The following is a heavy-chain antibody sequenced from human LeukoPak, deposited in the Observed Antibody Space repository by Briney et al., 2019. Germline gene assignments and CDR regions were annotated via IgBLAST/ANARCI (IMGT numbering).Heavy chain of an antibody. V-gene: IGHV4-38-2*01. CDR3: ASSSSWSLAYYYYMDV. CDR2: IYHSGST. J-gene: IGHJ6*03. CDR1: GYSISSGYY. D-gene: IGHD6-13*01. Sequence: PSETLSLTCAVSGYSISSGYYWGWIRQPPGKGLEWIGSIYHSGSTNYNPSLKSRVTISVDTSKNQFSLKLSSVTAADTAVYYCASSSSWSLAYYYYMDVWGKGTTVTVSS.